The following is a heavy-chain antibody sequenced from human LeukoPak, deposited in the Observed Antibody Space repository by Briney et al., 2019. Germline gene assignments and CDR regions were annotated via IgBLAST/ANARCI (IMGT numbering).Heavy chain of an antibody. V-gene: IGHV4-34*01. CDR1: GGSLSDYY. Sequence: PSETLSLTCAVYGGSLSDYYWSWIRQPPGIGLEWIGEINHSGETKYNPSLKSRVAMSVDTSKNQFSLELRSVTAADTAMYYCARGQWLDNSWGQGTLVTVSS. D-gene: IGHD6-19*01. J-gene: IGHJ4*02. CDR2: INHSGET. CDR3: ARGQWLDNS.